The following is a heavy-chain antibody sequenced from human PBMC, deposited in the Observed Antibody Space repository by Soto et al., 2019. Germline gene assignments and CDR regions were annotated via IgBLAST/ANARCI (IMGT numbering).Heavy chain of an antibody. V-gene: IGHV4-34*01. CDR2: INHSGST. Sequence: PSETLSLTCAVYGGSFSGYYWSWIRQPPGKGLEWIGEINHSGSTNYNPSLKSRVTISVDTSKNQFSLKLSSVTAADTAVYYCARGDRVWFVGSSRSFDYWGQGTMVTVSS. CDR1: GGSFSGYY. J-gene: IGHJ4*02. D-gene: IGHD6-6*01. CDR3: ARGDRVWFVGSSRSFDY.